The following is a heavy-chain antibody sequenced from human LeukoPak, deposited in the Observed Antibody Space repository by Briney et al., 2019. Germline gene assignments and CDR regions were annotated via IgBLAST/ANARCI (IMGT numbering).Heavy chain of an antibody. D-gene: IGHD3-16*01. CDR3: ARASDQDDYVWGSHDY. J-gene: IGHJ4*02. CDR1: GGSISSSNW. CDR2: IYHSGST. V-gene: IGHV4-4*02. Sequence: PSETLSLTCAVSGGSISSSNWWSWVRQPPGKGLEWIGEIYHSGSTNYNPSLKSRVTISVDTSKNQFSLKLSSVTAADTAVYYCARASDQDDYVWGSHDYWGQGTLVTVSS.